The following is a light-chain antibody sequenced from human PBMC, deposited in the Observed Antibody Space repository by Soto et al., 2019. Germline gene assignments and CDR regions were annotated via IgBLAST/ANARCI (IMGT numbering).Light chain of an antibody. J-gene: IGKJ5*01. CDR2: DAP. CDR1: QSVSSY. CDR3: RQRSNWPQIT. V-gene: IGKV3-11*01. Sequence: EIVLTQSPATLSLSPGERATLSCRASQSVSSYLAWYQQKPGQAPRLLIYDAPNRATGIPARFSGSGSGTNFTLTISSLEPEDFAVYYCRQRSNWPQITFGQGTRLEIK.